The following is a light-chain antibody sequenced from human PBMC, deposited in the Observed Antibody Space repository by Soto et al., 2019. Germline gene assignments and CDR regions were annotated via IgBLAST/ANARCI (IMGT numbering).Light chain of an antibody. CDR1: QSVSSY. Sequence: IVLTQSPATLSLSPGERATLSCRASQSVSSYLAWYQQKPGQAPRLLIYDASNRATGIPARFSGSGSGTDVTLTISSLEPEDFAVYYCQQRSNWPYTFDQGTKLEIK. CDR3: QQRSNWPYT. V-gene: IGKV3-11*01. J-gene: IGKJ2*01. CDR2: DAS.